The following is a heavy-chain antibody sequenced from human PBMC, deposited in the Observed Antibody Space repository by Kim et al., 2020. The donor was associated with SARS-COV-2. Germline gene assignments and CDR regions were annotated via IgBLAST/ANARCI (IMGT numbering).Heavy chain of an antibody. CDR1: GFTLRGYA. V-gene: IGHV3-23*01. CDR2: INGAGTKA. D-gene: IGHD1-7*01. J-gene: IGHJ5*02. CDR3: ARIPNYANYPDWFDP. Sequence: GGSLRLSCATSGFTLRGYAMHWVRQAPGKGLEWVSAINGAGTKAYYADSVKGRFTISRDNSRSTVSLQMNSLGVEDTAVYYCARIPNYANYPDWFDPWGQGTPVTVSS.